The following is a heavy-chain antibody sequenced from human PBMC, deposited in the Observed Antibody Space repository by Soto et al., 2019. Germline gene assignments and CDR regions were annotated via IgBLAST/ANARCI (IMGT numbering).Heavy chain of an antibody. CDR2: INHSGST. CDR3: GRGRLIPKPGYYYYGMDV. CDR1: GGSFSGYY. V-gene: IGHV4-34*01. J-gene: IGHJ6*02. D-gene: IGHD7-27*01. Sequence: QVQLQQWGAGLLKPSETLSLTCAVYGGSFSGYYWSWIRQPPGKGLEWIGEINHSGSTNYNPSLKSRVTISIEPSKNPFPLEASPGTAAGPAVVYWGRGRLIPKPGYYYYGMDVWGQGTTVTVSS.